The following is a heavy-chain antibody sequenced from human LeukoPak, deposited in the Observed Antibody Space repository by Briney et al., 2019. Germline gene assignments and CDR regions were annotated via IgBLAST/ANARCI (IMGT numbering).Heavy chain of an antibody. CDR1: GYTFTSYG. D-gene: IGHD3-3*01. J-gene: IGHJ5*02. Sequence: ASVKVSCKASGYTFTSYGISWVRQAPGQGLEWMGWISAYNGNTNYAQKLQGRVTMTTDTSTSTAYMELRSLRSDDTAVYYCARRLVSDFWSGPNWFDPWGQGTLVTVSS. CDR2: ISAYNGNT. V-gene: IGHV1-18*01. CDR3: ARRLVSDFWSGPNWFDP.